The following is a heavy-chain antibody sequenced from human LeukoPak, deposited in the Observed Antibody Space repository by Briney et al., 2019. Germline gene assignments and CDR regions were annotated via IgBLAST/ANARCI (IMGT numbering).Heavy chain of an antibody. Sequence: GGSLRLSCAASGFTFSSYWMHWVRQAPGKGLVWVSRINSDGSSTSYADSVKGRFTISRDNAKNTLYLQMNSLRAEDTAVYYCARVEIIEGGNWFDPWGQGTLVTVSS. CDR1: GFTFSSYW. D-gene: IGHD3-16*01. CDR3: ARVEIIEGGNWFDP. CDR2: INSDGSST. J-gene: IGHJ5*02. V-gene: IGHV3-74*01.